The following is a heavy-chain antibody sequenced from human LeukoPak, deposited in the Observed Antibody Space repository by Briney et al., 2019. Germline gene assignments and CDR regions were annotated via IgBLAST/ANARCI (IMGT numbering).Heavy chain of an antibody. D-gene: IGHD4-17*01. CDR3: ARHVGPGMPVTTELSSYYYYHGMDV. CDR1: GYSFTSYW. J-gene: IGHJ6*04. CDR2: IYPGDSST. Sequence: GESLKISCKSSGYSFTSYWIAWVRQMPGKGLEWMGIIYPGDSSTTYGPSFRGQVTISADKSITTAYLQWSSLEASDTAIYYCARHVGPGMPVTTELSSYYYYHGMDVWGKGTTVTVSS. V-gene: IGHV5-51*01.